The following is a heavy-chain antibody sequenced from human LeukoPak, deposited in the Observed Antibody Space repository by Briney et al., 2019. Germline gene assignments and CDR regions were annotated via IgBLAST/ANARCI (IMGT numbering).Heavy chain of an antibody. Sequence: GRSLRLSCAASGFIFSSYAMNWVRQAPGKGLEWVSSISSSSSYIYYADSVKGRFTISRDNAKNSLYLQMNSLRAEDTAVYYCARDRGLYCSSTSCQQNDYWGQGTLVTVSS. V-gene: IGHV3-21*01. CDR3: ARDRGLYCSSTSCQQNDY. CDR1: GFIFSSYA. J-gene: IGHJ4*02. D-gene: IGHD2-2*01. CDR2: ISSSSSYI.